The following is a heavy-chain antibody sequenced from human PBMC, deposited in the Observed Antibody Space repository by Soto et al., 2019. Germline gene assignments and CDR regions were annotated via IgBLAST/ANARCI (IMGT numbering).Heavy chain of an antibody. V-gene: IGHV3-30-3*01. J-gene: IGHJ5*02. D-gene: IGHD4-17*01. Sequence: QVQLVESGGGVVQPGRSLRLSCAASGFTFSSYAMHWVRQAPGKGLEWVAVISYDGSNKYYADSVKGRFTISRDNSKNTLYLQMNSLRAEDTAVYYCARDRHGDYVLRWFDPWGQGTLVTVSS. CDR3: ARDRHGDYVLRWFDP. CDR1: GFTFSSYA. CDR2: ISYDGSNK.